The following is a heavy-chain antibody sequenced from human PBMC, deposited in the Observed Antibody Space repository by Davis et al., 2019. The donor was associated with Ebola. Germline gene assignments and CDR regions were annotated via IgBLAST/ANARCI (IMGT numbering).Heavy chain of an antibody. Sequence: SETLSLTCAVYGGSFSGYYWSWIRQPPGKGLEWIGEINLFGSTNYKPSLKSRVTISVDTSKNQFSLKLSSVTAADTAVYYCARVNIVLVVYRYRPGFYGMDVWGQGTTVTVSS. D-gene: IGHD2-8*02. CDR3: ARVNIVLVVYRYRPGFYGMDV. J-gene: IGHJ6*02. CDR1: GGSFSGYY. V-gene: IGHV4-34*01. CDR2: INLFGST.